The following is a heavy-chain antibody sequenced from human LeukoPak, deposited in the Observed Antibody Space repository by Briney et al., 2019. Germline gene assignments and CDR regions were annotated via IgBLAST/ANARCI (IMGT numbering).Heavy chain of an antibody. V-gene: IGHV3-7*01. CDR1: EFTFSSYA. J-gene: IGHJ4*02. Sequence: GGSLRLSCAASEFTFSSYAMNWVRQAPGKGLEWVANVKQDGSDKYYVDSVKGRFTISRDNAKNSLYLQMNSLRAEDTAVYYCARDVERLELRDDYWGQGTLVTVSS. CDR3: ARDVERLELRDDY. D-gene: IGHD1-7*01. CDR2: VKQDGSDK.